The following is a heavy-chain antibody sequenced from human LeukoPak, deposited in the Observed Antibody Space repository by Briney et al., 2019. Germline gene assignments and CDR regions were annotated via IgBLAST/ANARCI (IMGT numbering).Heavy chain of an antibody. D-gene: IGHD3-10*02. Sequence: PGGSLRLSCAASGLTFSSYEMIWVRQAPGKGLEWISYISSSGSTIYYADSVKGRFTISRDNAKNSLYLQMNSLRAEDTAVYYCAELGITMIGGVWGKGTTVTISS. J-gene: IGHJ6*04. CDR1: GLTFSSYE. CDR2: ISSSGSTI. CDR3: AELGITMIGGV. V-gene: IGHV3-48*03.